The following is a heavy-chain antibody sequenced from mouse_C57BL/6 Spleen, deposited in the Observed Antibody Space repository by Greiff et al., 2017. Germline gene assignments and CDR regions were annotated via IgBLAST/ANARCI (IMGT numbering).Heavy chain of an antibody. J-gene: IGHJ4*01. CDR2: IHPNSGST. CDR3: AGTPHYYGSSHYYAMDY. V-gene: IGHV1-64*01. CDR1: GYTFTSYW. D-gene: IGHD1-1*01. Sequence: QVQLQQSGAELVKPGASVKLSCKASGYTFTSYWMHWVKQRPGQGLEWIGKIHPNSGSTNYNEKFKSKATLTVDKSSSTAYMQLSSLTSEDSAVYYCAGTPHYYGSSHYYAMDYWGQGTSVTVSS.